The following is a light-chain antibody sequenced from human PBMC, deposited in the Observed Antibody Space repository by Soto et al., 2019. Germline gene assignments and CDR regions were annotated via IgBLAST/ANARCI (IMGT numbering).Light chain of an antibody. CDR1: QGISTY. CDR3: QQSYSTTWT. V-gene: IGKV1-39*01. Sequence: DIQRTQSPSSLSASVGDRFTITCRASQGISTYLNWYQQKPGKAPKLLIYAASSLQSGVPSRFSGSGSETDFTLTISSLQPEDFATYSCQQSYSTTWTFGQGTKVDIK. CDR2: AAS. J-gene: IGKJ1*01.